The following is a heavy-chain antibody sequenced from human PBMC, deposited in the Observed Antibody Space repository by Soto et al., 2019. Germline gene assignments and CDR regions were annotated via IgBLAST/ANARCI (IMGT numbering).Heavy chain of an antibody. CDR2: IKQDGSEK. CDR1: GFSFSNSW. V-gene: IGHV3-7*01. CDR3: ARGGAWFIDY. D-gene: IGHD3-10*01. J-gene: IGHJ4*02. Sequence: EVQLVESGGGLVRPGGSLRLSCTASGFSFSNSWMSWVRRIPGKGLEWVAHIKQDGSEKYHVDSVKGRLTISRDNAKNSLYLQMNSLRAEDTAVYYCARGGAWFIDYWGQGTLVTVSS.